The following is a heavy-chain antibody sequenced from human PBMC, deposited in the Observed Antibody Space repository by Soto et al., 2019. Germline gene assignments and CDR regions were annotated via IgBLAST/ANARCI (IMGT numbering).Heavy chain of an antibody. V-gene: IGHV1-69*13. CDR1: GGTFSSHA. CDR2: IIPFFKAT. Sequence: ASVKVSCKASGGTFSSHAISWVRQAPGQGLEWMGGIIPFFKATNYAQKFQGRVTITADDSASTAYMDLYSLRSEDTAVYYCARDVPLNYYDGTFSYYAMDVWGQGTTVTVSS. D-gene: IGHD3-16*01. CDR3: ARDVPLNYYDGTFSYYAMDV. J-gene: IGHJ6*02.